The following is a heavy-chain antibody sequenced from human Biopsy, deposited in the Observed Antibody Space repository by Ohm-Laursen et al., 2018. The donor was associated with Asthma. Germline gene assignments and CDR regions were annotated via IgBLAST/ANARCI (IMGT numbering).Heavy chain of an antibody. Sequence: SLRLSCAAAGFTFSSYAMHWVRQAPGKGLEWVAVISYDGSNKYYADSVKGRFTISRDNSKNTLYLQMNSLRAEDTAVYYCASQSSGPDFWSGYYYFDYWGQGTLVTVSS. CDR3: ASQSSGPDFWSGYYYFDY. V-gene: IGHV3-30-3*01. CDR1: GFTFSSYA. D-gene: IGHD3-3*01. CDR2: ISYDGSNK. J-gene: IGHJ4*02.